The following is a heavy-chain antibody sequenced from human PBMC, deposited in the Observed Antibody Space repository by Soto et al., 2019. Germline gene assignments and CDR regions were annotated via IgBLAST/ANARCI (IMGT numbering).Heavy chain of an antibody. Sequence: QVQLVQSGPEVKKPGASVKVSCKASGYTFTNYGFNWVRQAPGQGLEWMGWISAYNGHTKYLQIFQARVIMTTDTSARTAYMELRSLTSDDTAVYYCASDGAGTTPLGYWGQGTLVTVSS. V-gene: IGHV1-18*01. D-gene: IGHD4-17*01. CDR1: GYTFTNYG. CDR2: ISAYNGHT. CDR3: ASDGAGTTPLGY. J-gene: IGHJ4*02.